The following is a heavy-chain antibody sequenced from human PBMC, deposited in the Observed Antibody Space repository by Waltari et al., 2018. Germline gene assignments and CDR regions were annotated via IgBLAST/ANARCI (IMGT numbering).Heavy chain of an antibody. J-gene: IGHJ1*01. CDR2: IYTSGST. D-gene: IGHD3-16*01. CDR3: ARGGPRPFQH. V-gene: IGHV4-61*09. CDR1: GGSISSGSYY. Sequence: QVQMQESGPGLVKPSQTLSLTCTVSGGSISSGSYYWSWIRQPAGKGLEWIGYIYTSGSTNDNPSLKCRVTISVDPSKNQFSRKLSSVTAADTAVYYCARGGPRPFQHWGQGTLVTVSS.